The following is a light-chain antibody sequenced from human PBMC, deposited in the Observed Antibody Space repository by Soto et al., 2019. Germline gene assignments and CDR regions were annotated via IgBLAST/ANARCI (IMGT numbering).Light chain of an antibody. CDR1: QRVSSSF. Sequence: EIVLTQSPGTLSLSPGERATLSCRASQRVSSSFLAWYQQKPGQAPRLLIYGASSRATGIPDRFSGSGSATDFTLTISRLEPEDVAVYYCQQYGSSPLTFGGGTKVEIK. J-gene: IGKJ4*01. CDR2: GAS. CDR3: QQYGSSPLT. V-gene: IGKV3-20*01.